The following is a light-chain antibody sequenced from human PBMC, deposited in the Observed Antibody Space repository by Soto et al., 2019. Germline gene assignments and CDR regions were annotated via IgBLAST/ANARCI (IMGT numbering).Light chain of an antibody. Sequence: QPVLTQSPSASASLGASVKLTCTLSSGHSSYAIAWHQQQPEKGPRYLMKLNSDGSHSKGDGIPDRFSGSSSGAERYLTISSLQSEDEADSYCQTWGTGIGVFGGGTKVTVL. V-gene: IGLV4-69*01. CDR2: LNSDGSH. J-gene: IGLJ3*02. CDR3: QTWGTGIGV. CDR1: SGHSSYA.